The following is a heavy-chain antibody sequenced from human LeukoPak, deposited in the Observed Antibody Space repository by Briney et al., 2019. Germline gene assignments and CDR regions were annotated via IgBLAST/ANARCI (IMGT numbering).Heavy chain of an antibody. CDR2: INPKSGVT. CDR1: GYTFSGHY. J-gene: IGHJ3*02. V-gene: IGHV1-2*02. Sequence: DSVKVSCKASGYTFSGHYIHWVRQAPGQGLEWMGWINPKSGVTNSAPKFQDRVTMTRDTSISTAFMEVSRLRSDDTAVYYCARDYWTGYYFDIWGQGTMVTVSS. D-gene: IGHD3/OR15-3a*01. CDR3: ARDYWTGYYFDI.